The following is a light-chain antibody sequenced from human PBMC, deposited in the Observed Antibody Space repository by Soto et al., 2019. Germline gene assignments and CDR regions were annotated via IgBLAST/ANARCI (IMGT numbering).Light chain of an antibody. CDR2: TSG. Sequence: IHKTQSPSSLSASVGDRITVTCRASQRITTYVNWYQLKPGEAPKLLISTSGTLQRGVPSRFSGSGSGTDFTLTITRLQPADFATYFCQQTYSTPYTFGQGTKLEIK. J-gene: IGKJ2*01. CDR3: QQTYSTPYT. V-gene: IGKV1-39*01. CDR1: QRITTY.